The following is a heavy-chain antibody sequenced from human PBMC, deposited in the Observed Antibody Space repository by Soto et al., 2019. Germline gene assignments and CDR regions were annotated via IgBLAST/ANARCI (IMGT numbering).Heavy chain of an antibody. J-gene: IGHJ4*02. Sequence: QVQLVQSGAEVRKPGASVKVSCKASGYTFTTYYMHWVRQAPGQGLEWMGIINPSDGSTSYAQKFQGTVSMTRDTSTNTVDMELSSLSSEDTAVYYCARGGVHDYSVFWGQGTLVSVSS. CDR3: ARGGVHDYSVF. CDR1: GYTFTTYY. V-gene: IGHV1-46*01. CDR2: INPSDGST. D-gene: IGHD1-26*01.